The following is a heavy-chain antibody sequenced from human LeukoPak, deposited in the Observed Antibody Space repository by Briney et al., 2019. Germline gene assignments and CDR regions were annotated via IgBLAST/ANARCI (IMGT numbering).Heavy chain of an antibody. CDR1: GFTVSSNY. D-gene: IGHD6-6*01. CDR3: ARGVYGPTAYSSSSDYYYGMDV. J-gene: IGHJ6*02. V-gene: IGHV4-34*01. CDR2: INHSGST. Sequence: PGGSLRLSCAASGFTVSSNYMSWIRQPPGKGLEWIGEINHSGSTNYNPSLKSRVTISVDTSKNQFSLKLSSVTAADTAVYYCARGVYGPTAYSSSSDYYYGMDVWGQGTTVTVSS.